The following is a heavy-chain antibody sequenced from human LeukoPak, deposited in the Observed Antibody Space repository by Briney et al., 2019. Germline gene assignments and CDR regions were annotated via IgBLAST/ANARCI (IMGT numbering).Heavy chain of an antibody. D-gene: IGHD2-2*01. Sequence: SETLSLTCAVYGGSFSGYYWGWIRQPPGKGLEWIGEINHSGSTNYNPSLKSRVTISVDTSKNQFSLKLSSVTAADTAVYYCARVSTASYIVVVPAAMIGWFDPWGQGTLVTVSS. CDR3: ARVSTASYIVVVPAAMIGWFDP. J-gene: IGHJ5*02. V-gene: IGHV4-34*01. CDR1: GGSFSGYY. CDR2: INHSGST.